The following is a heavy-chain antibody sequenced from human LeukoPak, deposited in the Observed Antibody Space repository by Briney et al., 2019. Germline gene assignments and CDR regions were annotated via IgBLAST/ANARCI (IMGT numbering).Heavy chain of an antibody. D-gene: IGHD6-13*01. CDR3: ARDPAPYSSSNEVGGAAQVPDY. Sequence: GGSLRLSCAASGFTFSNYAMSWVRQAPGKGLEWVSGISGSDGSTNYADSVKGRFTISRDNSKNTLYMQMNSLRAEDTAVYYCARDPAPYSSSNEVGGAAQVPDYWGQGTLVTVSS. J-gene: IGHJ4*02. V-gene: IGHV3-23*01. CDR1: GFTFSNYA. CDR2: ISGSDGST.